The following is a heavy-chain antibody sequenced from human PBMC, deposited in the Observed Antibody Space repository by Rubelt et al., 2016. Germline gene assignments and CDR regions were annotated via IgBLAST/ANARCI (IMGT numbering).Heavy chain of an antibody. CDR1: GDTFTGYY. V-gene: IGHV1-46*01. J-gene: IGHJ4*02. D-gene: IGHD2/OR15-2a*01. CDR2: IDPSGGPT. Sequence: GTEVKKPGASVKVSCKASGDTFTGYYMHWVRQAPGQGLEWMVMIDPSGGPTNYAQKFQGRITMTRDTSTSTVYLDLSSLRYEDTAVYYCAREPASTCYFDFWGQGTLVTVSS. CDR3: AREPASTCYFDF.